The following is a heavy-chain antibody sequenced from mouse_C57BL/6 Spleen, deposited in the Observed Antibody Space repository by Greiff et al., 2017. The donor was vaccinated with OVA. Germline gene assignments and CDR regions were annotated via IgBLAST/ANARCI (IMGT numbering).Heavy chain of an antibody. Sequence: EVKLMESGGGLVQPGGSLKLSCAASGFTFSDYGMAWVRQAPRKGPEWVAFISNLAYSIYYADTVTGRFTISRENAKNTLYLEMSSLRSEDTAMYYCARQEGYYGWYFDVWGTGTTVTVSS. D-gene: IGHD1-1*01. J-gene: IGHJ1*03. V-gene: IGHV5-15*01. CDR1: GFTFSDYG. CDR2: ISNLAYSI. CDR3: ARQEGYYGWYFDV.